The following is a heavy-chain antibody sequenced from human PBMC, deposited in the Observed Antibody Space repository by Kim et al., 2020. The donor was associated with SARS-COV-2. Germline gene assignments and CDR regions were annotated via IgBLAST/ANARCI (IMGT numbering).Heavy chain of an antibody. V-gene: IGHV3-13*01. CDR2: IGTAGDT. CDR3: ARRSYYDFWSGNDAFDI. J-gene: IGHJ3*02. D-gene: IGHD3-3*01. CDR1: GFTFSSYD. Sequence: GGSLRLSCAASGFTFSSYDMHWVRQAPGKGLEWVSAIGTAGDTYYPGSVKGRFTISRENAKNSLYLQMNSLRAGDTAVYYCARRSYYDFWSGNDAFDIWGQGTMVTVSS.